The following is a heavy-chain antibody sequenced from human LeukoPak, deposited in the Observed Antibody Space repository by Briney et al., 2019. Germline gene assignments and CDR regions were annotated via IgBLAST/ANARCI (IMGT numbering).Heavy chain of an antibody. D-gene: IGHD2-2*01. CDR3: ARSYCSSASCYADHSYYYIDV. Sequence: PGGSLRLSCAASGFTFSTFAMNWVRQAPGKGLEWVAIISYDGRNKFYADFVKGRFTISRDDSQNTLYLQMNSLRPEDAALYYCARSYCSSASCYADHSYYYIDVWGKGTTVTVSS. CDR2: ISYDGRNK. CDR1: GFTFSTFA. V-gene: IGHV3-30*04. J-gene: IGHJ6*03.